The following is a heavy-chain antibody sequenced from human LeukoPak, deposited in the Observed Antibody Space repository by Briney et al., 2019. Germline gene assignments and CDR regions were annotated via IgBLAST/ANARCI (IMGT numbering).Heavy chain of an antibody. Sequence: PGGSLRLSCAASGFTFSSYAMSWVRQAPGKGLEWVSAISGSGGSTYYADSVKGRFTISRDNSKNTLYLQMNSLRAEDTAVYYCAKDHSTSSGYYDSSGYYYPTEFDYWGQGTLVTVSS. CDR2: ISGSGGST. J-gene: IGHJ4*02. D-gene: IGHD3-22*01. CDR3: AKDHSTSSGYYDSSGYYYPTEFDY. CDR1: GFTFSSYA. V-gene: IGHV3-23*01.